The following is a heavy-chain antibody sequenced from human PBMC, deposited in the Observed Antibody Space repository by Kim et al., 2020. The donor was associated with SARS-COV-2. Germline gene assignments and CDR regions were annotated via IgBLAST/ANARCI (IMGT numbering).Heavy chain of an antibody. D-gene: IGHD5-18*01. Sequence: GGSLRLSCRVSGFPFEDYWMHWVRQAPGKGLVWISRINVDGTRRHYADSVRGRFTISRDHAENTLYLEMHNLRVEETAFYYCTRDAGTEYGYGGSDYWG. CDR1: GFPFEDYW. CDR2: INVDGTRR. V-gene: IGHV3-74*01. CDR3: TRDAGTEYGYGGSDY. J-gene: IGHJ4*01.